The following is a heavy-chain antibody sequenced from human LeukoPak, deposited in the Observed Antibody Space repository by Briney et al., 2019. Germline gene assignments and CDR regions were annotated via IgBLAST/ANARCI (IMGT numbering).Heavy chain of an antibody. CDR1: GFTFRIYW. Sequence: GGSLRLSCAASGFTFRIYWMSWVRQAPGKGLEWVANMKQDGSEMYYVDSVKGRFTISRDNAKKSLYLQMNSLRAEDTAVYYCARGLGDDNSPYRALGYWGQGTLVTVSS. D-gene: IGHD3-22*01. CDR2: MKQDGSEM. CDR3: ARGLGDDNSPYRALGY. V-gene: IGHV3-7*01. J-gene: IGHJ4*02.